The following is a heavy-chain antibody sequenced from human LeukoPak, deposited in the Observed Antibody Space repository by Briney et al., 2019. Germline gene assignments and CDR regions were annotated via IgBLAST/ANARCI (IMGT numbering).Heavy chain of an antibody. J-gene: IGHJ4*02. CDR1: GGSISSYY. CDR2: IYYSGST. Sequence: KSSETLSLTCTVSGGSISSYYWSWIRQPPVKGLEWIGYIYYSGSTNYNPSLKSRVTISVDTSKNQFSLKLSSVTAADTAVYYCAANSGGRTPIPFDYWGQGTLVTVSS. V-gene: IGHV4-59*01. D-gene: IGHD3-16*01. CDR3: AANSGGRTPIPFDY.